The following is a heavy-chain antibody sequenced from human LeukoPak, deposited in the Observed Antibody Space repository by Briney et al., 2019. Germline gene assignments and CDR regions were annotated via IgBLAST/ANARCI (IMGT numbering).Heavy chain of an antibody. CDR1: GGSISSSSYY. J-gene: IGHJ6*03. D-gene: IGHD2-8*01. Sequence: PSETLSLTCTVSGGSISSSSYYWGWIRQPPGKGLEWIGSIYYSGSTYYNPSLKSRVTISVDTSKNQFSLKLSSVTAADTAVYYCARRCRALGYYYYYMDVWGKGTTVTVSS. CDR3: ARRCRALGYYYYYMDV. V-gene: IGHV4-39*01. CDR2: IYYSGST.